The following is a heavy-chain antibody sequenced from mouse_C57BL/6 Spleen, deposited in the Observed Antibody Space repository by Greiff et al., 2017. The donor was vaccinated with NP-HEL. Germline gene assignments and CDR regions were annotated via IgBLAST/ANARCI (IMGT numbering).Heavy chain of an antibody. CDR2: IDPSDSET. Sequence: VQLQQPGAELVRPGSSVKLSCKASGYTFTSYWMHWVKQRPIQGLEWIGNIDPSDSETHYNQKFKDKATLTVDKSSSTAYMQLSRLTSEDSAVYYCARISTMVTTRAMDYWGQGTSVTVSS. CDR3: ARISTMVTTRAMDY. CDR1: GYTFTSYW. D-gene: IGHD2-2*01. V-gene: IGHV1-52*01. J-gene: IGHJ4*01.